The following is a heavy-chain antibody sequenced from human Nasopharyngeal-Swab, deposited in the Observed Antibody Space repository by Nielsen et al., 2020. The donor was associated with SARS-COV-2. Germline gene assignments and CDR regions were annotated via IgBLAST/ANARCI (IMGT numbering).Heavy chain of an antibody. CDR3: ARVVMVYAIYWFDP. Sequence: WIRQPPGKGLEWMGYIYYSGNTNYNPSLKSRVTTSVDTSKNQFSLKLSSVTAADTAVYYCARVVMVYAIYWFDPWGQGTLVTVSS. CDR2: IYYSGNT. D-gene: IGHD2-8*01. V-gene: IGHV4-59*01. J-gene: IGHJ5*02.